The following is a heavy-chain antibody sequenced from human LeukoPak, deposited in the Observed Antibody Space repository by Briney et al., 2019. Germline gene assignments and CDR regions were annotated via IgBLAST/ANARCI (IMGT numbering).Heavy chain of an antibody. J-gene: IGHJ5*02. CDR2: INRNGST. Sequence: PSETLSLTCAVYGGSFSGYYWTWIRQPPGKGLEWIGEINRNGSTNYNPSLKSRVTISVDTSKNQFSLKLSSVTAADTAVYYCARVGSDTYWFDPWGQGTLVTVSS. D-gene: IGHD2/OR15-2a*01. V-gene: IGHV4-34*01. CDR3: ARVGSDTYWFDP. CDR1: GGSFSGYY.